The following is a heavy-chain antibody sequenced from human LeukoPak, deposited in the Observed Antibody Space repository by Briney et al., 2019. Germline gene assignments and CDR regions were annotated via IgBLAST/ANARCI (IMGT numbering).Heavy chain of an antibody. CDR3: ATYRQVLLPFES. V-gene: IGHV3-23*01. CDR2: IFPSGGEI. CDR1: GFTFSTFA. D-gene: IGHD2-8*02. J-gene: IGHJ4*02. Sequence: GGSLRLSCAASGFTFSTFAMIWVRQPPGKGLAWVSSIFPSGGEIHYADSVRGRFAISRDNSKSTLSLQMNSLRAEDTAIYYCATYRQVLLPFESWGQGTLVTVSS.